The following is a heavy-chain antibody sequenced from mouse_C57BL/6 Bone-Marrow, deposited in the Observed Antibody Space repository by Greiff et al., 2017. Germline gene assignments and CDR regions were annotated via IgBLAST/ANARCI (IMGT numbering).Heavy chain of an antibody. J-gene: IGHJ4*01. Sequence: VQLQQSGGDLVKPGGSLKLSCAASGFTFSSYGMSWVRQTPDKRLEWVATISSGGSYTYYPDSVKGRFTISRDNAKKTLYLQMSSLKSEDTAMYYCARRDYSYAMDYWGQGTAVTVSS. CDR2: ISSGGSYT. V-gene: IGHV5-6*01. CDR3: ARRDYSYAMDY. D-gene: IGHD1-1*01. CDR1: GFTFSSYG.